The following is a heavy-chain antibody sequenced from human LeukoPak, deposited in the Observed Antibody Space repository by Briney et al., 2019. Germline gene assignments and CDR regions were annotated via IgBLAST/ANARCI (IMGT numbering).Heavy chain of an antibody. CDR2: ISNSGSTM. CDR1: AFIFNNYY. J-gene: IGHJ4*02. D-gene: IGHD3-10*01. Sequence: GGSLRLSCAASAFIFNNYYMSWIRQAPEKGLECVSYISNSGSTMFYADSVKGRFTISRDNAKNSLYLQMDSLRAEDTAVYYCARVGRSGGVFDSWGQGTLVTVSS. CDR3: ARVGRSGGVFDS. V-gene: IGHV3-11*04.